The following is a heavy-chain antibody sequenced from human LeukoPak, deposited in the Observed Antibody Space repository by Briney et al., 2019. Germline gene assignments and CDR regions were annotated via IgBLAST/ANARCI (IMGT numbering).Heavy chain of an antibody. Sequence: SETLSLTCTVSGGSISSYYWSWIRQSPGKGLEWIGYIYYSGSANYNPSLESRVTISLDTSKNQFSLKLSSVTAADTAVYYCARGGGGVNSYYYDSSGYAFDYWGQGTLVTVSS. CDR3: ARGGGGVNSYYYDSSGYAFDY. D-gene: IGHD3-22*01. V-gene: IGHV4-59*08. CDR2: IYYSGSA. J-gene: IGHJ4*02. CDR1: GGSISSYY.